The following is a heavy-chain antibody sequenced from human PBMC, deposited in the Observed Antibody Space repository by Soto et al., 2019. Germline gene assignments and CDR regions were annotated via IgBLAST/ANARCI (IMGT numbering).Heavy chain of an antibody. CDR2: INPNSGGT. V-gene: IGHV1-2*04. Sequence: ASVKVSCKASGYTFTGYYMHWVRQAPGQGLEWMGWINPNSGGTNYAQKFQGWVTMTRDTSISTAYMELSRLRSDDTAVYYCARDENSSSNAFDIWGQGTMVTVSS. J-gene: IGHJ3*02. CDR3: ARDENSSSNAFDI. D-gene: IGHD6-6*01. CDR1: GYTFTGYY.